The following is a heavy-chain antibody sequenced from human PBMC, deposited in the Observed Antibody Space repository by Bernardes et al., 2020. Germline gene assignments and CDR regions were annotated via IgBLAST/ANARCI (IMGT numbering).Heavy chain of an antibody. CDR2: IWYDGSNK. D-gene: IGHD2-15*01. CDR1: GFTFSSYG. J-gene: IGHJ4*02. Sequence: VGSLRLSCAASGFTFSSYGMHWVRQAPGKGLEWVAVIWYDGSNKYYADSVKGRFTISRDNSKNTLYLQMNSLRAEDTAVYYCARDPGVAATEYYFDYWGQGTLVTVSS. CDR3: ARDPGVAATEYYFDY. V-gene: IGHV3-33*01.